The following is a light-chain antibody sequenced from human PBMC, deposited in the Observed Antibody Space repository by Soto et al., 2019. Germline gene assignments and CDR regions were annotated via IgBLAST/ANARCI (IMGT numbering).Light chain of an antibody. CDR2: EVS. Sequence: QSALTQPRSVSGSPGQSVTISCTGTSSDVGAYNYVSWYQQHPGKAPKVVIYEVSERPSGVPHRFSGSKSGNTASLTISGLPAEDEAYYFFFSYAGNYPPVVFGGRTKVTVL. CDR1: SSDVGAYNY. V-gene: IGLV2-11*01. CDR3: FSYAGNYPPVV. J-gene: IGLJ2*01.